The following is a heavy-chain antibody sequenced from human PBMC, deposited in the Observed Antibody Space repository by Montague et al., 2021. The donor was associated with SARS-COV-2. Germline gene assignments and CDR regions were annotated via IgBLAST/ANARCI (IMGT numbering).Heavy chain of an antibody. CDR2: IDWDDDR. CDR1: GFSLSTSGVG. D-gene: IGHD3-16*02. V-gene: IGHV2-5*02. CDR3: VYSIKPRRSGSGYGVGCYHFDS. Sequence: PALVKPTQTLTLTCTFSGFSLSTSGVGVAWIRQPPGKALEWLAIIDWDDDRRYSPSLESGLTVTKDTPKNQVVLTMTDMDPGDTDTNYCVYSIKPRRSGSGYGVGCYHFDSWGQGTVVTVSS. J-gene: IGHJ4*02.